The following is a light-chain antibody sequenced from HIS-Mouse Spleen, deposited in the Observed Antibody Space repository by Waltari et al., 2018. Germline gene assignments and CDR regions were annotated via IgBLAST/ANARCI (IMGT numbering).Light chain of an antibody. J-gene: IGLJ1*01. CDR2: EVS. CDR3: SSYTSSSTF. Sequence: QSALTQPASVSASPGHSITISRPGTSSHVGRYNFVSWYQHPPGNAPKLLIYEVSNRPSGVSNRFSGSKSGNTASLTISGLQAEDEADYYCSSYTSSSTFFGTGTKVTVL. V-gene: IGLV2-14*01. CDR1: SSHVGRYNF.